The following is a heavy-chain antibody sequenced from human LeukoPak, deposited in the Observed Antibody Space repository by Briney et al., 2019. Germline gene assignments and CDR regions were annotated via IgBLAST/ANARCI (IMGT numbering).Heavy chain of an antibody. J-gene: IGHJ4*02. V-gene: IGHV4-4*07. CDR1: GGSISGYY. D-gene: IGHD2-21*02. Sequence: PSETLSLTCTVSGGSISGYYWCCIRQAAGKGLEWIGRIYSTGSSNYNPSLKSRVTMSIDTSRNQFSLKLSSVTAADTAIYYCAREHPTAIATDYWGQGTLVTVSS. CDR3: AREHPTAIATDY. CDR2: IYSTGSS.